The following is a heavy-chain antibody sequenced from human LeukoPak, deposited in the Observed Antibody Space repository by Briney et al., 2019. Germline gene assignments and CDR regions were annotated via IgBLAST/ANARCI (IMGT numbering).Heavy chain of an antibody. CDR1: GASISGYY. V-gene: IGHV4-4*07. J-gene: IGHJ4*02. CDR3: ARGGGSASWQITFDY. CDR2: IHNSGSS. Sequence: PSETLSLTCTVSGASISGYYWSWIRQPAGQGLEWIGRIHNSGSSNYNPSLKSRVTISVDTSKNQFSLKLTSVTAADTAVYYCARGGGSASWQITFDYWGQGNLVTVSS. D-gene: IGHD2-2*01.